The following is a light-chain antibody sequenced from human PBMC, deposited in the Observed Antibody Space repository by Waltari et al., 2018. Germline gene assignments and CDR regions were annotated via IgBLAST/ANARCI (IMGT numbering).Light chain of an antibody. CDR3: NSYTGSSSWV. Sequence: QSALTQPASVSGSPGQSITISCTGTSSDVGFYNYVSWYQQHPGKAPKLMIYDVSERPSGVSNRCSGSKSGNTASLTISGLQADDEADYYCNSYTGSSSWVFGGGTKLTV. J-gene: IGLJ3*02. V-gene: IGLV2-14*01. CDR1: SSDVGFYNY. CDR2: DVS.